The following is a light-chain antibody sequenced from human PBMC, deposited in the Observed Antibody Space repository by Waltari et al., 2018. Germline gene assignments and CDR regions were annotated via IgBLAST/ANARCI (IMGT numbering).Light chain of an antibody. J-gene: IGKJ1*01. CDR3: QMYVRLPVT. CDR1: QGVGRS. CDR2: DAS. V-gene: IGKV3-20*01. Sequence: EIVLTQSPGTLSLSHGESATLSCRATQGVGRSLAWYQQKPGQAPRLLIYDASKRATGIPERFSGGGSGTDFSLTISRLEPEDFAVYYCQMYVRLPVTFGQGTKVEIK.